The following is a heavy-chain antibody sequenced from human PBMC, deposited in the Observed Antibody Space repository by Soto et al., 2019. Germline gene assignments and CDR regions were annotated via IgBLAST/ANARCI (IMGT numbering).Heavy chain of an antibody. CDR1: GFTVSSDS. J-gene: IGHJ6*02. Sequence: EVQLVETGGDLIQPGGSLRLSCAASGFTVSSDSMTWVHQAPGKGLEWISIIYSDNNTDYADAVKGRFSISRDTSKNILYLQMHSLRAEYTDEYYCARHYSAMGVWGQGTTVTVSS. CDR3: ARHYSAMGV. V-gene: IGHV3-53*02. CDR2: IYSDNNT.